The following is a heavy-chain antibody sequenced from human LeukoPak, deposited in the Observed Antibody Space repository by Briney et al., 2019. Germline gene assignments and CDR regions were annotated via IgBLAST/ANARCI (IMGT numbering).Heavy chain of an antibody. CDR1: GLTFSSYS. J-gene: IGHJ4*02. CDR2: ISSSSSYI. Sequence: RGSLRLSCAASGLTFSSYSMNWVRQAPGKGLEWVSSISSSSSYIYYADSVKGRFTISRDNAKNSLYLQMNSLRAEDTAVYYCARAAHGAVADHWGQGTLVTVSS. V-gene: IGHV3-21*01. CDR3: ARAAHGAVADH. D-gene: IGHD6-19*01.